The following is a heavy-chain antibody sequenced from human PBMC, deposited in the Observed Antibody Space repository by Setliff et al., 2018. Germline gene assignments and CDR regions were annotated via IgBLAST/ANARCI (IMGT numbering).Heavy chain of an antibody. CDR3: VVNMVGPVTGLDC. J-gene: IGHJ4*02. CDR1: GYTFTSNH. V-gene: IGHV1-46*01. Sequence: ASVKVSCKASGYTFTSNHIHWGRQAPGQGLEWMGTINPSGGYTIYAPEFQGRVTMTTDTSTRTACMELSGLASDDTAIYFCVVNMVGPVTGLDCWGPGTLVTVSS. CDR2: INPSGGYT. D-gene: IGHD1-26*01.